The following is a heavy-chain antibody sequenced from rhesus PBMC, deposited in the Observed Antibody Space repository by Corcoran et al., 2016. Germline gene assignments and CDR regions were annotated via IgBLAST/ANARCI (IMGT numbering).Heavy chain of an antibody. V-gene: IGHV4-65*01. CDR1: GGSVSSSNW. D-gene: IGHD6-31*01. CDR3: ARAAAGNWYFDL. Sequence: QVQLQESGPGLVKPSETLSLTCAVSGGSVSSSNWWSWICQPPGKGLEWIGYISGSSGSTYYNPSLKSRVTISTDTSKNQFSLKLSSVTAADTAVYYCARAAAGNWYFDLWGPGTPITISS. CDR2: ISGSSGST. J-gene: IGHJ2*01.